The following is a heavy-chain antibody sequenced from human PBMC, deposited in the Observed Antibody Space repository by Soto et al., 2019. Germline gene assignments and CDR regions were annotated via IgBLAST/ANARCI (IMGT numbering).Heavy chain of an antibody. J-gene: IGHJ4*02. CDR1: GLSFSDYM. Sequence: DVQLVESGGGLVQPGESLRLSCAASGLSFSDYMMIWVRQAPGKGLEWVAKTTQDGSVKDYVDSVKGRFSISRDNAKNLLFLQWNSLSVADTAVYYCVTVYRAYWGRGALVTVPS. CDR3: VTVYRAY. D-gene: IGHD2-21*01. CDR2: TTQDGSVK. V-gene: IGHV3-7*01.